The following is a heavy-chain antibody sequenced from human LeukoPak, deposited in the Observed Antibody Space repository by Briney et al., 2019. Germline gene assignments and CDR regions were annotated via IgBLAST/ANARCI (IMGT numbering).Heavy chain of an antibody. D-gene: IGHD6-19*01. CDR1: GVTLSPYW. CDR3: VSGYTSGY. J-gene: IGHJ1*01. CDR2: INQDGSGE. V-gene: IGHV3-7*01. Sequence: GWSLRLSCAASGVTLSPYWMAWVRQAPGKGLEWVAAINQDGSGEYYMESVKGRFSVSRDNARNSAYPQLDSLRGEDSAVYYCVSGYTSGYWGQGTQVTVSS.